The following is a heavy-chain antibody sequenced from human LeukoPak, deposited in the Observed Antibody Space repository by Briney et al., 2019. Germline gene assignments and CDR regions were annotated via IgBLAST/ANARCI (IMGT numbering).Heavy chain of an antibody. CDR3: ARAGLVVTADNWFDP. V-gene: IGHV1-69*13. CDR1: GGTFSSYA. Sequence: ASVKVSCKASGGTFSSYAISWVRQAPGQGLEWMGGIIPIFGTANYAQKFQGRVTITADESTSTAYMELSSLRSEGTAVYYCARAGLVVTADNWFDPWGQGTLVTVSS. D-gene: IGHD2-21*02. J-gene: IGHJ5*02. CDR2: IIPIFGTA.